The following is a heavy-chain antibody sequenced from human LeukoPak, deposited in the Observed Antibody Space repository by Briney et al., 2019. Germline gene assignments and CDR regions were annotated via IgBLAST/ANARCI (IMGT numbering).Heavy chain of an antibody. CDR2: NSWNGTST. Sequence: PGVSLRLSCAVCVFIYSQLAMTWAPDAWGKGLECGSGNSWNGTSTYYAAYVKGRITISRDNCKNTLYLQMDSLRAEDRALFYCAKDHCSGGTCYSYSYWGQGTLVAVSS. V-gene: IGHV3-23*01. D-gene: IGHD2-15*01. CDR3: AKDHCSGGTCYSYSY. CDR1: VFIYSQLA. J-gene: IGHJ4*02.